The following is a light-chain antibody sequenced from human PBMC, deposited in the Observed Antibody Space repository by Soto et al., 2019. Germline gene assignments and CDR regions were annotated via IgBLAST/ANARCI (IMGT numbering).Light chain of an antibody. Sequence: IVLTHSPVTLSLSPGERATLSCRASQSVTTYLAWYQQKPGQAPRLLIYDATNRATGIPARFSGSGSGTDFTLTISSLQPEDFAVYYCQQRSNWPPRITFGQGTRLEIK. CDR2: DAT. CDR1: QSVTTY. J-gene: IGKJ5*01. CDR3: QQRSNWPPRIT. V-gene: IGKV3-11*01.